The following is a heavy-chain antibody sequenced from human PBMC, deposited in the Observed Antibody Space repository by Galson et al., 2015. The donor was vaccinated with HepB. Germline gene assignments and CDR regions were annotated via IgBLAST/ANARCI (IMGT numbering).Heavy chain of an antibody. CDR3: ARDPRGGRPEY. CDR1: GFSFSNYW. J-gene: IGHJ4*02. D-gene: IGHD2-15*01. Sequence: SLRLFCAASGFSFSNYWMHWVRQAPGKGLVWVSRIKSDGSSTNYADSVKGRFTISRDNAKNTLYLQMNSLRAEDTAIYYCARDPRGGRPEYWGQGTLVTVSS. V-gene: IGHV3-74*01. CDR2: IKSDGSST.